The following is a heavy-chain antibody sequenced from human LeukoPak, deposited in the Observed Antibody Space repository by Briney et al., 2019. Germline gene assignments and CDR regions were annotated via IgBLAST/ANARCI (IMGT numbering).Heavy chain of an antibody. CDR1: GFTFSSYA. Sequence: GGSLRLSCAASGFTFSSYAMSWVRQAPGKGLEWVPAISGSGGSTYYADSVKGRFTISRDNSKNTLYLQMNSLRAEDTAVYYCAKDKGYSSSWYDYWGQGTLVTVSS. CDR3: AKDKGYSSSWYDY. V-gene: IGHV3-23*01. J-gene: IGHJ4*02. D-gene: IGHD6-13*01. CDR2: ISGSGGST.